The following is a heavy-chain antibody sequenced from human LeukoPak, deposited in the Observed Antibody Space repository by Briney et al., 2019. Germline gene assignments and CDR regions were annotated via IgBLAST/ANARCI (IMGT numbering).Heavy chain of an antibody. CDR3: VRGPYGSSISNWFDP. CDR1: GGSISSYY. V-gene: IGHV4-59*01. Sequence: PSETLSLTCTVSGGSISSYYWNWIRQPPGKGLEWIGCIYYNGDTHYNPSLNSRLSMSVDTPKKQFSLNLRSVTAADTAVYYCVRGPYGSSISNWFDPWGQGLLVTVSS. J-gene: IGHJ5*02. CDR2: IYYNGDT. D-gene: IGHD3-10*01.